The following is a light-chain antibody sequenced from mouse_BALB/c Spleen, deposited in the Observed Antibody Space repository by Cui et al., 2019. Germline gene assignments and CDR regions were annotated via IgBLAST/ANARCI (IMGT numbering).Light chain of an antibody. J-gene: IGKJ2*01. CDR2: AAT. CDR3: QHFWGTPYT. CDR1: ENIYSN. Sequence: DIQMTQSPASLSVSVGETVTITCRASENIYSNLAWYQQKKGKSPQLLVYAATNLADGVPSRFSGSGSGTQYSLKINSLQSEDFGSYYCQHFWGTPYTFGGGTKLEIK. V-gene: IGKV12-46*01.